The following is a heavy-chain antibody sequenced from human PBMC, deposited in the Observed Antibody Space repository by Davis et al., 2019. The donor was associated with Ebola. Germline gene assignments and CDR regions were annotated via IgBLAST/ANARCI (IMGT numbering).Heavy chain of an antibody. CDR3: ARFTWGSRGVDY. Sequence: HSQTPSLTRAGSGDSVSRNSVAWNWLRQSPSRGLDWLGRTYYSSKWYNDYAVSVRSRITFNPDTSKNQFSLQLNSVTPEDTAVYYCARFTWGSRGVDYWGQGTLVTVSS. V-gene: IGHV6-1*01. CDR2: TYYSSKWYN. D-gene: IGHD7-27*01. J-gene: IGHJ4*02. CDR1: GDSVSRNSVA.